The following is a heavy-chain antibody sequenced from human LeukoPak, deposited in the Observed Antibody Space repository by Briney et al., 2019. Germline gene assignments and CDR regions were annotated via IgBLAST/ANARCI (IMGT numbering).Heavy chain of an antibody. D-gene: IGHD3-10*01. J-gene: IGHJ4*02. CDR1: GGSISSYY. CDR3: ARQAYYSESGSWIGFDY. CDR2: IYRSGST. Sequence: SETLSLTCTVSGGSISSYYWSWIRQPPGKGLEWIGYIYRSGSTNYNPSLKSRVTMSVDTSESQFSLRLSSVTAADTAVYYCARQAYYSESGSWIGFDYWGQGALVTVSS. V-gene: IGHV4-4*09.